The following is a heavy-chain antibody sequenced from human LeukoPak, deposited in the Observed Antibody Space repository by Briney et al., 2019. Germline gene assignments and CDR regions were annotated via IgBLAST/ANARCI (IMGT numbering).Heavy chain of an antibody. J-gene: IGHJ3*02. Sequence: GASVKVSCKASGYTFTSYDINWVRQATGQGLEWMGWMNPNSGNTNYAQKLQGRVTMTTDTSTSTAYMELRSLRSDDTAVYYCARAPRNPTVTTRSAFDIWGQGTMVTVSS. CDR2: MNPNSGNT. V-gene: IGHV1-18*01. CDR1: GYTFTSYD. CDR3: ARAPRNPTVTTRSAFDI. D-gene: IGHD4-17*01.